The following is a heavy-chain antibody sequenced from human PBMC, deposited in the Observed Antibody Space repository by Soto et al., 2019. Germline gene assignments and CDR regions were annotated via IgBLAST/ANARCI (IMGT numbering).Heavy chain of an antibody. J-gene: IGHJ5*02. Sequence: GASVKVSCKASGFTFTSSAMQWVRQARGQRLEWIGWIVVGSGNTNYAQKFQERVTITRDMSTSTAYMELSSLRSEDTAVYYCAAVMVRGVYWFENWFDPWGQGTLVTVSS. CDR2: IVVGSGNT. D-gene: IGHD3-10*01. CDR1: GFTFTSSA. CDR3: AAVMVRGVYWFENWFDP. V-gene: IGHV1-58*02.